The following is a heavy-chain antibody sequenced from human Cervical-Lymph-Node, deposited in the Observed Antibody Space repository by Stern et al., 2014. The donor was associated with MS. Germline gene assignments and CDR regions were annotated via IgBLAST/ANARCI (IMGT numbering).Heavy chain of an antibody. J-gene: IGHJ4*02. V-gene: IGHV3-21*01. CDR1: GFTFSSYS. D-gene: IGHD3-22*01. Sequence: EVQLVESGGGLVKPGGSLRLSCAASGFTFSSYSMNWVRQAPGKGLEWVSSISSSSSYIYYADSVKGRFTISRDNAKNSLYLQMNSLRAEDTAVYYCARGLVYYYDSSGYYANSPFDYWGQGTLVTVSS. CDR2: ISSSSSYI. CDR3: ARGLVYYYDSSGYYANSPFDY.